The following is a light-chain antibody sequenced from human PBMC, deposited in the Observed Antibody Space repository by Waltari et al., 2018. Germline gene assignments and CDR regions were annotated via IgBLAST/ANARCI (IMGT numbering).Light chain of an antibody. CDR1: QSISGW. CDR3: QQYNSYSYT. CDR2: KAS. J-gene: IGKJ2*01. V-gene: IGKV1-5*03. Sequence: DIQMTQSPSTLSASVGDRVPITCRASQSISGWLAWYQQKPGKAPKLLISKASNLESGVPSRFSGSGSGTEFTLTISSLQPDDFATYYCQQYNSYSYTFGQGTKLEIK.